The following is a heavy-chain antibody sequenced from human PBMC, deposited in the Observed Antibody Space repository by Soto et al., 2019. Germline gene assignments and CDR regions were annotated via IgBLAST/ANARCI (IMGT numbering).Heavy chain of an antibody. J-gene: IGHJ3*02. CDR1: GGTFSSYA. CDR2: IIPIFGTA. CDR3: ARSRVTYSYDRSAVDI. V-gene: IGHV1-69*01. D-gene: IGHD3-22*01. Sequence: QVQLVQSGAEVKKPGSSVKVSCKASGGTFSSYAISWVRQAPGQGLEWMGGIIPIFGTATYAQKFQGRVTITADESTSTVYLELSSLRSEDTAVYYCARSRVTYSYDRSAVDIWGQGTMVTASS.